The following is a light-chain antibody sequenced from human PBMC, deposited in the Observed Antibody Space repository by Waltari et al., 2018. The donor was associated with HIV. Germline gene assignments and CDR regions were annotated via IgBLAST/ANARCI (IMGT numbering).Light chain of an antibody. CDR3: YSAADNNRLV. V-gene: IGLV3-27*01. CDR1: VLAKKY. J-gene: IGLJ3*02. Sequence: SYELTQPSSVSVSPGQTARITCSGDVLAKKYTRWFQQKPCQAPLVVIYRDTERPSGIPDRFSGSSSGTTVTVTISGAQAEDEADYYCYSAADNNRLVFVGGTKVTVL. CDR2: RDT.